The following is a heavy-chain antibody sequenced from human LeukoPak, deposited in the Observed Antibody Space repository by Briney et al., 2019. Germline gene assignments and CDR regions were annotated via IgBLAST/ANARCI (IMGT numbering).Heavy chain of an antibody. CDR2: IKQDGREK. D-gene: IGHD6-13*01. CDR3: ARVYSKRSYYYMDV. Sequence: GGSLRLSCAASGFSFRNAWMSWVRQAPGKGLEWVANIKQDGREKYYVDSVKGRFTISRDNAKNSLYLQMNSLRAEDTAVYYCARVYSKRSYYYMDVWGKGTTVTVSS. CDR1: GFSFRNAW. J-gene: IGHJ6*03. V-gene: IGHV3-7*01.